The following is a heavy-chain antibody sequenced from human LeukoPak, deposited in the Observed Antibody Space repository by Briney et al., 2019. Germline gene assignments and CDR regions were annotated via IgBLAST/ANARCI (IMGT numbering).Heavy chain of an antibody. J-gene: IGHJ4*02. CDR2: INPNSGGT. V-gene: IGHV1-2*02. CDR1: GYTFTGYY. CDR3: ARAVVRYFDCLGY. D-gene: IGHD3-9*01. Sequence: ASVKVSCKASGYTFTGYYMHWVRQAPGQGLEWMGWINPNSGGTNYAQKFQGRVTMTRDTSISTAYMELSRLRSDNTAVYYCARAVVRYFDCLGYWGQGTLVTVSS.